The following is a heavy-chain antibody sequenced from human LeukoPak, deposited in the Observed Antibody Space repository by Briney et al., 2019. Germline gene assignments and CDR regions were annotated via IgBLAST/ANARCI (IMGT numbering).Heavy chain of an antibody. Sequence: NPSETLSLTCTVSGGSISSGSYYWSWIRQPAGKGLEWIGRIYTSGSTNYNPSLKSRVTISVDTSKNQFSLKLSSVTAADTAVYYCARGAYYDILTGYYSVGVGPIDYWGQGTLVTVSS. J-gene: IGHJ4*02. CDR2: IYTSGST. CDR3: ARGAYYDILTGYYSVGVGPIDY. V-gene: IGHV4-61*02. CDR1: GGSISSGSYY. D-gene: IGHD3-9*01.